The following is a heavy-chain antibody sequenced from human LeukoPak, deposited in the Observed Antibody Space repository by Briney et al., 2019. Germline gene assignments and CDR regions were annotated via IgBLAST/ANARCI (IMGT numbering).Heavy chain of an antibody. CDR1: GYTFIDYG. Sequence: DSVKVSCKSSGYTFIDYGISWVRQAPGQGLEWMGWISTHNGDTTYAQSLQGRVNMTMDTSAKTVYMELGSLRFDDTAVYYCARDLYLWFGQSYDAFDVWGQGTVVTVSS. D-gene: IGHD3-10*01. J-gene: IGHJ3*01. CDR2: ISTHNGDT. CDR3: ARDLYLWFGQSYDAFDV. V-gene: IGHV1-18*01.